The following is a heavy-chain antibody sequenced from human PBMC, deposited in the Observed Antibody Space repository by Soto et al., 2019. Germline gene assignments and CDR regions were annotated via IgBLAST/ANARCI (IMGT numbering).Heavy chain of an antibody. D-gene: IGHD5-18*01. CDR1: GGTFSSYA. CDR3: ATTPGYSYGIVVGYFDY. J-gene: IGHJ4*02. Sequence: QVQLVQSGAEVKKPGSSEKVSCKASGGTFSSYAISWVRQAPGQGLEWMGGIIPIFGTANYAQKFQGRVTITADESTSTAYMELSSLRSEDTAVYYCATTPGYSYGIVVGYFDYWGQGTLVTVSS. V-gene: IGHV1-69*01. CDR2: IIPIFGTA.